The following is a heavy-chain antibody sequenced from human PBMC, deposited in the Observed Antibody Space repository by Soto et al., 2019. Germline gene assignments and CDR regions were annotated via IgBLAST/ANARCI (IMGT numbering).Heavy chain of an antibody. V-gene: IGHV2-5*01. Sequence: QITLKESGPTLVKPTQTLTLTCTFSGFSLSTSGVGVGWIRQPPGKALEWLALIYWNDDKRYSPSLKSRLTITKDTSKNQVVLTMTNVDPVDTATYYCARDVVVAAIDWFDPWGQGTLVTVSS. CDR2: IYWNDDK. CDR3: ARDVVVAAIDWFDP. CDR1: GFSLSTSGVG. J-gene: IGHJ5*02. D-gene: IGHD2-15*01.